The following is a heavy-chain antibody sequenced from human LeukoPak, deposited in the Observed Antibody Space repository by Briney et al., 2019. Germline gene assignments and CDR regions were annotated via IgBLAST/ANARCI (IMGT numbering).Heavy chain of an antibody. CDR2: ISGSGGST. CDR3: AKDLPHYYDSSGYPY. Sequence: PGGSLRLSCAASGFTFSSYAMSWVRQAPGKGLEWVSAISGSGGSTYYADSVKGRFTTSRDNSKNTLYLQMNSLRAEDTAVYYCAKDLPHYYDSSGYPYWGQGTLVTVSS. CDR1: GFTFSSYA. D-gene: IGHD3-22*01. V-gene: IGHV3-23*01. J-gene: IGHJ4*02.